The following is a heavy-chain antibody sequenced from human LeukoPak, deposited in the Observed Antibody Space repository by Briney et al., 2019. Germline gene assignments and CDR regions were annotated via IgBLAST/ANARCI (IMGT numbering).Heavy chain of an antibody. D-gene: IGHD3-10*01. CDR1: GYTFTSYY. CDR3: ARDQRFSMVRGVSMPDY. V-gene: IGHV1-46*01. J-gene: IGHJ4*02. CDR2: INPSGGST. Sequence: GASVKVSCKASGYTFTSYYMHWVRQAPGQGLEWMGLINPSGGSTSYAQKFQGRVTMTRDTSTSTVYMELSSLRSEDTAVYYCARDQRFSMVRGVSMPDYWGQGTLVTVSS.